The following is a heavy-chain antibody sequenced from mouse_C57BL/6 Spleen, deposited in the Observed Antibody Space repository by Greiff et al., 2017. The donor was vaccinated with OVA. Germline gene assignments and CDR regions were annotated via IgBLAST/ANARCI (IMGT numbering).Heavy chain of an antibody. CDR1: GYTFTSYW. Sequence: VKLQQPGAELVKPGASVKLSCKASGYTFTSYWMHWVKQRPGQGLEWIGMIHPNSGSTNYNEKFKSKATLTVDKSSSTAYMQLSSLTSEDSAVYYCARSGGNYLYYFDYWGQGTTLTVSS. CDR2: IHPNSGST. V-gene: IGHV1-64*01. D-gene: IGHD2-1*01. J-gene: IGHJ2*01. CDR3: ARSGGNYLYYFDY.